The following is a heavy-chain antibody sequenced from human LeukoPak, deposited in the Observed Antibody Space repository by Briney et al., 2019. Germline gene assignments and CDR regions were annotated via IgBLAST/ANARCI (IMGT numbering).Heavy chain of an antibody. J-gene: IGHJ4*02. V-gene: IGHV3-30*02. Sequence: GGSLRLSCTASGFIFSDSGMHWVRQSPGKGLEWVTFIRYDGTNKDYADSVKGRFSISRDNSKNTVYLQMDSLSAEDTAVYCCAKEGNWYSLDSWGQGTLVTVSS. CDR2: IRYDGTNK. CDR1: GFIFSDSG. D-gene: IGHD6-13*01. CDR3: AKEGNWYSLDS.